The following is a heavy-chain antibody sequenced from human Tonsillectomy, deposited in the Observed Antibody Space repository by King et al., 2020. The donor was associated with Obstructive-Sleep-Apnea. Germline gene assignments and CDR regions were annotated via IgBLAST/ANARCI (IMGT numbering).Heavy chain of an antibody. CDR1: GFTFSSYA. J-gene: IGHJ4*02. D-gene: IGHD3-10*01. CDR3: AKLQGVNYYGSGPAMGQLGEPTDY. CDR2: ISGSGGST. V-gene: IGHV3-23*04. Sequence: EVQLVESGGGLVQPGGSPRLSCAASGFTFSSYAMSWVRQAPGKGLEWVSAISGSGGSTYYADSVKGRFTISRDNSKNTLYLQMNSLRAEDTAVYYCAKLQGVNYYGSGPAMGQLGEPTDYWGQGTLVTVSS.